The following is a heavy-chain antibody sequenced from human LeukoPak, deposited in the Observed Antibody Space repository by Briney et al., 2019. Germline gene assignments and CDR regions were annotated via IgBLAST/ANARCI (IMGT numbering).Heavy chain of an antibody. CDR1: GFTFSSYE. J-gene: IGHJ6*04. V-gene: IGHV3-48*03. D-gene: IGHD2-2*01. CDR2: ISSSGSTI. CDR3: ARFSQLSLDV. Sequence: PGGSLRLSCAASGFTFSSYEMNWVRQAPGKGLEWVSYISSSGSTIYYADSVKGRFTLSRDNAKNSLYLQMNSLRAEDTAVYYCARFSQLSLDVWGKGTTVTVSS.